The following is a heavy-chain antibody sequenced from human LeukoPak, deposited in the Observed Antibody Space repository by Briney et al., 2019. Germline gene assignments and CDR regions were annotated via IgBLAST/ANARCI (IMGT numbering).Heavy chain of an antibody. CDR3: AKGFALGDYYFDY. CDR2: ISWNSGSI. CDR1: GFTFDDKS. V-gene: IGHV3-9*01. J-gene: IGHJ4*02. D-gene: IGHD2-21*02. Sequence: GGSLRLSCAASGFTFDDKSMHWVRQAPGKGLEWVSGISWNSGSIGYADSVKGRFTISRDNAKNSLYLQMNSLRAEDTALYYCAKGFALGDYYFDYWGQGTLVTVSS.